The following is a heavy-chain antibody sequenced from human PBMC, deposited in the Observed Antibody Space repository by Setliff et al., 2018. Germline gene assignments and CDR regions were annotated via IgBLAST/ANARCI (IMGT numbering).Heavy chain of an antibody. Sequence: GGSLSLSCAASGFSFSDYYMSWVRQAPGKGLEWLSKISGNGLTIYYADSVRGRFTISRDNAKNSLYLQMNSLRAEDTAVYYCARDGVFYAMDGWGQGTTVTVSS. V-gene: IGHV3-11*04. CDR1: GFSFSDYY. CDR2: ISGNGLTI. CDR3: ARDGVFYAMDG. J-gene: IGHJ6*02. D-gene: IGHD3-10*01.